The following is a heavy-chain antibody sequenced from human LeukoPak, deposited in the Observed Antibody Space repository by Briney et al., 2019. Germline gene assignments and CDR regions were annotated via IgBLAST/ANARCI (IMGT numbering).Heavy chain of an antibody. CDR1: GFTFSSYS. CDR2: ISSSSSTI. D-gene: IGHD3-22*01. Sequence: GGSLTLSCAASGFTFSSYSMNWVRQAPGKGLEWVSYISSSSSTIYYADSVKGRFTISRDNAKNSLCLQMNSLRDEDTAVYYCARGRTYYYDSSGYSSFDYWGQGTLVTVSS. CDR3: ARGRTYYYDSSGYSSFDY. J-gene: IGHJ4*02. V-gene: IGHV3-48*02.